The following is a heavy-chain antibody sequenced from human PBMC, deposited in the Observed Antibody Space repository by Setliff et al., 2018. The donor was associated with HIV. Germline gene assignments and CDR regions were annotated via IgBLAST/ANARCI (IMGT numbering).Heavy chain of an antibody. Sequence: GESLKISCKGSGYSFNTYWMTWVRQSPGKGLEWVGHIESEKNGGAATYAAPVRGRFTISRDYSVNTLYLQMNSLQTEDTAMYHCLGEYLGNWGQGTLVTVSS. D-gene: IGHD3-3*01. J-gene: IGHJ4*02. CDR1: GYSFNTYW. CDR2: IESEKNGGAA. CDR3: LGEYLGN. V-gene: IGHV3-15*04.